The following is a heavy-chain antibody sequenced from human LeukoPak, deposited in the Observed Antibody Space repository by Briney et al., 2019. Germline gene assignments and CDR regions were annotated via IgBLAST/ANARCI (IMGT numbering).Heavy chain of an antibody. D-gene: IGHD2-2*01. Sequence: GRSLRLSCTASGFTFSRSGMHWVRQAPDKGLEWVTVMSYDGSNKYYADSVKGRFTISRDNSKNTLYLQMNSLRAEDTAVYYCAKDGYIVVVPAALPYYFDYWGQGTLVTVSS. CDR1: GFTFSRSG. J-gene: IGHJ4*02. V-gene: IGHV3-30*18. CDR2: MSYDGSNK. CDR3: AKDGYIVVVPAALPYYFDY.